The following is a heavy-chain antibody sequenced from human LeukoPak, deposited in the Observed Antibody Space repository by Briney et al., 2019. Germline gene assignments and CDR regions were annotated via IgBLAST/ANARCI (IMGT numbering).Heavy chain of an antibody. Sequence: SETLSLTCTVSGGSISSSSYYWGWIRQPPGKGLEWSGSIYYSGSTYYNPSHKSLVTISVDTSKKHSSLKLSSVTAADTAVYYCARQNFWSGYYPTGWFDPWGQGTLVTVSS. J-gene: IGHJ5*02. CDR2: IYYSGST. V-gene: IGHV4-39*01. D-gene: IGHD3-3*01. CDR3: ARQNFWSGYYPTGWFDP. CDR1: GGSISSSSYY.